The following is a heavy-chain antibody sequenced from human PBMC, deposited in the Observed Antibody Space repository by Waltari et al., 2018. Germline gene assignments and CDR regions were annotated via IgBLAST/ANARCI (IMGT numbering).Heavy chain of an antibody. CDR2: IKTDGRTQ. CDR3: ARHGDFCFDY. V-gene: IGHV3-7*01. CDR1: GFSFRDTW. Sequence: EVQVVESGGDLVQPGGSLRLSCAASGFSFRDTWMGWVRQAPGKGLEWVANIKTDGRTQYYVGSVKGRFTISRDNAKNSLYLQMNSLRAEDTAVYYCARHGDFCFDYWGQGILVTVSS. J-gene: IGHJ4*02.